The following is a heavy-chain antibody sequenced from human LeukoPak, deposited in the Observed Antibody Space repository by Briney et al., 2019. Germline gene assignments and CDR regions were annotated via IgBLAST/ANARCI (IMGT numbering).Heavy chain of an antibody. Sequence: GASVKVSCKASGGTFSSYAISWVRQAPGQGLEWMGTIIPIFGTANYAQKFQGRVTITTDESTSTAYMELSSLRSEDTAVYYCASTYGGGYYYYYMDVWGKGSTVTVSS. CDR2: IIPIFGTA. J-gene: IGHJ6*03. CDR3: ASTYGGGYYYYYMDV. CDR1: GGTFSSYA. D-gene: IGHD2/OR15-2a*01. V-gene: IGHV1-69*05.